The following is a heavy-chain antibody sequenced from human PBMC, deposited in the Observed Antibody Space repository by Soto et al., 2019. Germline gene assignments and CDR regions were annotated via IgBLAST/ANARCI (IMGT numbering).Heavy chain of an antibody. V-gene: IGHV4-61*01. Sequence: SETLSLTCTVSGGSVSSGSYYWSWIRQPPGKGLEWIGYIYYSGSTNYNPSLKSRVTISVDTSKNQFSLKLSSVTAADTAVYYCARDLYSSSFGYWGQGTLVTVSS. J-gene: IGHJ4*02. CDR1: GGSVSSGSYY. CDR3: ARDLYSSSFGY. D-gene: IGHD6-13*01. CDR2: IYYSGST.